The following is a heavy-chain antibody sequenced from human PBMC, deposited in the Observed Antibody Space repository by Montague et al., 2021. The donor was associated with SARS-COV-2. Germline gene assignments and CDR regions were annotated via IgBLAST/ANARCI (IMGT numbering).Heavy chain of an antibody. CDR1: GASVTSINW. J-gene: IGHJ4*02. CDR2: IHHTGIT. D-gene: IGHD3-22*01. Sequence: SETLSLTCAVSGASVTSINWWSWVRQPPGRGLEWIAEIHHTGITNFNPSLRSRVSISLDTSKNQFSLTLTSVTAADTAVYYCVREGRSSAYAMDYWGQGTLVTVSS. CDR3: VREGRSSAYAMDY. V-gene: IGHV4-4*02.